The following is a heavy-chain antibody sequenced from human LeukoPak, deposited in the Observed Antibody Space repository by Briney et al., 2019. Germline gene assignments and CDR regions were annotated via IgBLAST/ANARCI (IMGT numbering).Heavy chain of an antibody. J-gene: IGHJ5*02. CDR1: GFTFSSYW. D-gene: IGHD3-10*01. CDR3: ARVVSPIAYGSRIGSFDP. Sequence: QSGGPVRLSCAASGFTFSSYWMHWVRQAPGKGLVWVSRINSDGSSTSYADSVKGRFTISRDNAKNTLYLQMNSLRAEDTAVYYCARVVSPIAYGSRIGSFDPWGQGTLVTVSS. V-gene: IGHV3-74*01. CDR2: INSDGSST.